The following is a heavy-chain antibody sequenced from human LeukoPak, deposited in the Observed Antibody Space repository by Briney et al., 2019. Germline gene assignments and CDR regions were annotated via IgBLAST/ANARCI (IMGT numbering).Heavy chain of an antibody. J-gene: IGHJ4*02. D-gene: IGHD5-18*01. V-gene: IGHV1-18*01. CDR1: GHSFTSRV. CDR3: VRGSADTPMAPIFY. CDR2: ISGYNGNT. Sequence: AASVKVPCKASGHSFTSRVIHWVRQAPGQGLEWMGWISGYNGNTKYVQKLQGRVTMTTDTSTSTAYMELRSLRSDDTALYYCVRGSADTPMAPIFYWGQGTLVTVSS.